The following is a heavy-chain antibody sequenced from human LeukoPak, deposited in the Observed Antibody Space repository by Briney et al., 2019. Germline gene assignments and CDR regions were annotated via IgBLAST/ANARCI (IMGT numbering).Heavy chain of an antibody. CDR1: GYTFSSYY. V-gene: IGHV1-46*01. CDR2: INPSRGNT. Sequence: ASVKVSCKAFGYTFSSYYLHWLRQAPGQGPEWMGIINPSRGNTNYAQKFQGRVTLTRDTSTSTVYMELSSLRSEDTAIYYCARDRDWNSPDYFDFWGQGTLVTVSS. D-gene: IGHD1/OR15-1a*01. CDR3: ARDRDWNSPDYFDF. J-gene: IGHJ4*02.